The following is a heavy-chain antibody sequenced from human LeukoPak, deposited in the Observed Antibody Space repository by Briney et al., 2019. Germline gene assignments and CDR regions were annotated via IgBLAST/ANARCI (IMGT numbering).Heavy chain of an antibody. CDR2: ISHRGST. Sequence: PSETLSLTCAVYGGSLSGYYWSWIRQPPGKGLEWIGEISHRGSTNYNPSLKSRVTISVDTSKNQFSLKLNSVTAADTAVYFCARGPNAFYYDTSGYFQKWGRGTLVTVSS. CDR1: GGSLSGYY. CDR3: ARGPNAFYYDTSGYFQK. V-gene: IGHV4-34*01. J-gene: IGHJ4*02. D-gene: IGHD3-22*01.